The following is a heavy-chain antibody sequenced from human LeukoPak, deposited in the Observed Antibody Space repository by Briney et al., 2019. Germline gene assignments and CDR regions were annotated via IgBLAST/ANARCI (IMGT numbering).Heavy chain of an antibody. V-gene: IGHV4-4*02. CDR3: ARGMDPYDSSGYLDY. CDR1: GGSVSSTNW. D-gene: IGHD3-22*01. J-gene: IGHJ4*02. CDR2: VHLDGRT. Sequence: SETLSLTCGVSGGSVSSTNWWTWIRQPPGKGLEWIGEVHLDGRTNFNPSLKCRLTMSVDLSENHVSLKLTSVTAADTAVYYCARGMDPYDSSGYLDYWGQGTLVTVSS.